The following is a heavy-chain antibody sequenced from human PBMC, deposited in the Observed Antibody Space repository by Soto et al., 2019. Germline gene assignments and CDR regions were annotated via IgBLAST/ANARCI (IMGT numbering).Heavy chain of an antibody. CDR2: ISSSSSTI. CDR3: ARAELRYFDWSTPDY. J-gene: IGHJ4*02. D-gene: IGHD3-9*01. Sequence: EVHLVESGGGLVQPGGSLRLSCAASGFTFSSYSMNWVRQAPGKGLEWVSYISSSSSTIYYADSVKGRFTISRDNAKNSLYLQMNSLRAEDTAVYYCARAELRYFDWSTPDYWGQGTLVTVSS. CDR1: GFTFSSYS. V-gene: IGHV3-48*01.